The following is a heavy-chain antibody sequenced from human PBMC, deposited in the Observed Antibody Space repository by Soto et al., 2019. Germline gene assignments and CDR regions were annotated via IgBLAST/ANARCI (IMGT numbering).Heavy chain of an antibody. CDR1: GFTFSNYG. V-gene: IGHV3-30*18. Sequence: ESGGGVVQPGMSLRLSCAASGFTFSNYGMHWVRQAPGKGMEWVVVISFDGNNIQYADSVKGRFTVSRDNSRNTVHLQMNSLRTEDTAIYYCAKNLLERGVGEVFDYWGQGTQVTFSS. CDR3: AKNLLERGVGEVFDY. CDR2: ISFDGNNI. J-gene: IGHJ4*02. D-gene: IGHD1-26*01.